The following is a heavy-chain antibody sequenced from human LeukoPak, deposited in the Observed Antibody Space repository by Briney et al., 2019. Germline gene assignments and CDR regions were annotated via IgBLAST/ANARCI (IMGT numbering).Heavy chain of an antibody. V-gene: IGHV4-59*12. Sequence: SETLSLCCSASGGSISSYYWCWRRQPPGEVLESSGYFNYSGSTNYNPSLKSRVTISVDTSKNQSSLRLSCVTAADTALYYCAGVSDSDRRVYYWGFDYWGKGNLVTVPS. CDR3: AGVSDSDRRVYYWGFDY. D-gene: IGHD3-22*01. J-gene: IGHJ4*02. CDR1: GGSISSYY. CDR2: FNYSGST.